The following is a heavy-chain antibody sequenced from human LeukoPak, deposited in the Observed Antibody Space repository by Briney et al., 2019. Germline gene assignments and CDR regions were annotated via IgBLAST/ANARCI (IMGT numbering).Heavy chain of an antibody. Sequence: ASVKVSCKASGYTFTSYDINWVRQAPGQGLEWMGRINPDSGVTSYAQKFQGRVTMTRDTSISTVYMDLRSVRSDDTAVYYCAREAGGSGTYYIDYWGQGTLVTVSS. CDR1: GYTFTSYD. D-gene: IGHD3-10*01. CDR2: INPDSGVT. V-gene: IGHV1-2*06. J-gene: IGHJ4*02. CDR3: AREAGGSGTYYIDY.